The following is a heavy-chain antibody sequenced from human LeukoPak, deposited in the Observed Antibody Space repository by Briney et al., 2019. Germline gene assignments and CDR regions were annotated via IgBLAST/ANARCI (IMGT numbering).Heavy chain of an antibody. J-gene: IGHJ5*02. Sequence: GGALRLSCAASGFTFSSYDMTWVRQAPGRGLEWVSSTRPSGDNTYYGDSVKGRFTISRDNSKNTVYLQMNNMRVDDTAVYYCARVAGWHWFDPWGQGTLVTVSS. CDR3: ARVAGWHWFDP. CDR2: TRPSGDNT. V-gene: IGHV3-23*01. D-gene: IGHD6-19*01. CDR1: GFTFSSYD.